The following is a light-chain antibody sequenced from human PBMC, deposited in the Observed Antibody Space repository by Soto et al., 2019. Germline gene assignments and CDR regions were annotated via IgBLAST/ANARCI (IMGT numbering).Light chain of an antibody. CDR1: SSNIGDNF. CDR2: ANH. J-gene: IGLJ3*02. V-gene: IGLV1-51*01. Sequence: QSVLTQPPSVSAAPGQKVTISCFGSSSNIGDNFVSWHQQFPGTAPKLLIYANHRRPSGIPDRFSASKSRTSATLAITGLQTGDEADYYCATWDTSLSAVVFGGGTKLTVL. CDR3: ATWDTSLSAVV.